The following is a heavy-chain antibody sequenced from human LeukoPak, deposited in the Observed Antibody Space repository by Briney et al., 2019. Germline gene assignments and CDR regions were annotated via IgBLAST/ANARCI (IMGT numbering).Heavy chain of an antibody. Sequence: PGGSLRLSCAASGFTFSDYYMTWIRQAPGKGLEWVSYISSSGITIYYADSVKGRFTISRDNAMNSLYLQMNSLRAEDTAVYYCARAKRNGFDIWGQGTMVTVSS. CDR2: ISSSGITI. V-gene: IGHV3-11*04. CDR1: GFTFSDYY. J-gene: IGHJ3*02. CDR3: ARAKRNGFDI.